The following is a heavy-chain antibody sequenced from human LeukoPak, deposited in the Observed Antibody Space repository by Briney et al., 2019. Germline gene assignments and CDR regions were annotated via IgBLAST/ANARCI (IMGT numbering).Heavy chain of an antibody. J-gene: IGHJ4*02. CDR1: GGSISSSSYY. CDR2: IYYSGST. CDR3: ARERHSSGYYHEGHDY. D-gene: IGHD3-22*01. V-gene: IGHV4-61*01. Sequence: SETLSLTCTVSGGSISSSSYYWGWIRQPPGKGLEWIGYIYYSGSTNYNPSLKSRVTISVDTSKNQFSLKLSSVTAADTAVYYCARERHSSGYYHEGHDYWGQGTLVTVSS.